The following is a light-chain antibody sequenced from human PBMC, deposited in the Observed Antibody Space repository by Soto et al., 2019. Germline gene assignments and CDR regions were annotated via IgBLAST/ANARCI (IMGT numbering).Light chain of an antibody. V-gene: IGLV1-44*01. Sequence: QSVLTQPPSESGTPAQRVTISCTGRSSNIGSNTVNWYQQLPGTAPKLLFYSNNQRPSGVPDRFSGSKSGTSASLAISGLQSEDEADYYCATWDDSLNGYVFGTGTRVTVL. CDR1: SSNIGSNT. CDR2: SNN. CDR3: ATWDDSLNGYV. J-gene: IGLJ1*01.